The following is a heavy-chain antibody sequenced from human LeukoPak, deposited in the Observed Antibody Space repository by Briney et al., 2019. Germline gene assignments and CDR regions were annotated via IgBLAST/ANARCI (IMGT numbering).Heavy chain of an antibody. D-gene: IGHD3-9*01. CDR2: ISSSSSYI. CDR1: GFTVSSNY. V-gene: IGHV3-21*01. Sequence: PGGSLRLSCAASGFTVSSNYMSWVRQAPGKGLEWVSSISSSSSYIYYADSVKGRFTISRDNAKNSLYLQMNSLRAEDTAVYYCAKAHPYYDILTGYYNGIHFDYWGQGTLVTVSS. CDR3: AKAHPYYDILTGYYNGIHFDY. J-gene: IGHJ4*02.